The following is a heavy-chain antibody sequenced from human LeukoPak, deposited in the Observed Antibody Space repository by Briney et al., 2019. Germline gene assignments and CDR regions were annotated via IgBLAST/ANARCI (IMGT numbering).Heavy chain of an antibody. CDR1: GYTFTSYG. CDR2: NSAYNGNT. CDR3: ARVRKFLQYYDFWSGHHDAFDI. Sequence: ASVKVSCKASGYTFTSYGISWVRQAPGQGLEWMGWNSAYNGNTNYAQKLQGRVTMTTDTSTSTAYMELRSLRSDDTAVYYCARVRKFLQYYDFWSGHHDAFDIWGQGTMVTVSS. J-gene: IGHJ3*02. D-gene: IGHD3-3*01. V-gene: IGHV1-18*01.